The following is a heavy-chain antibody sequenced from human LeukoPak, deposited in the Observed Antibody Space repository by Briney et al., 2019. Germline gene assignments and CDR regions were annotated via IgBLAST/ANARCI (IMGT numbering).Heavy chain of an antibody. Sequence: PSETLSLTCTVSGGSISSYYWSWIRQPPGKGLEWIGYIYYSGSTNYNPSLKSRVTISVDTSKNQFSLKLSSVTAADTAVYYCASCSGGSCYDLDYWGQGTLVTVSS. CDR3: ASCSGGSCYDLDY. J-gene: IGHJ4*02. V-gene: IGHV4-59*08. CDR1: GGSISSYY. D-gene: IGHD2-15*01. CDR2: IYYSGST.